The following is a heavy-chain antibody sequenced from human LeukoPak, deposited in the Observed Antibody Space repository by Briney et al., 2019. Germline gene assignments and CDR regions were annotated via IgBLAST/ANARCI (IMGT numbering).Heavy chain of an antibody. D-gene: IGHD6-19*01. CDR3: ASEEAYSSGWYSYYYYYGMDV. CDR2: IIPIFGTA. J-gene: IGHJ6*02. Sequence: ASVKVSCKASGGTFSSYAISWVRQAPGQGLEWMGGIIPIFGTANYAQKFQGRVTITADESTSTAYMELSSLRSEDTAVYYCASEEAYSSGWYSYYYYYGMDVWGQGTTVTVSS. CDR1: GGTFSSYA. V-gene: IGHV1-69*01.